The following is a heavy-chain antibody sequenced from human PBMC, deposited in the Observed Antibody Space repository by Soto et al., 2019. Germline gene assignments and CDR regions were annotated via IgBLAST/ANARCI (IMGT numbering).Heavy chain of an antibody. J-gene: IGHJ4*02. V-gene: IGHV3-23*01. D-gene: IGHD1-26*01. CDR1: GFSFTSYA. CDR2: ISGSDGKT. CDR3: ARWSLLDY. Sequence: EVQLLESGGGLVRPGGSLRLSCAASGFSFTSYALSWVRQAPGKGLEWVSTISGSDGKTYYADSVKGRFSISRDTSKTTLYLQMNSLSVEDPAVYYCARWSLLDYWGQGTRVTVS.